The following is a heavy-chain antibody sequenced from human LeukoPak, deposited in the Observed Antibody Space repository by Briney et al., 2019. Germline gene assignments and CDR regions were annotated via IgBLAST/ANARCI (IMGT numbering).Heavy chain of an antibody. J-gene: IGHJ6*03. V-gene: IGHV4-38-2*02. CDR2: IYYSGST. CDR1: GYSISSGYY. CDR3: AKSLSMIRGPYYMDV. D-gene: IGHD3-10*01. Sequence: SETLSLTCTVSGYSISSGYYWGWIRQPPGKGLEWIGSIYYSGSTYYNPSLKSRVTISVDTSKNQFSLKLSSVTAADTAVYYCAKSLSMIRGPYYMDVWGKGTTVTVSS.